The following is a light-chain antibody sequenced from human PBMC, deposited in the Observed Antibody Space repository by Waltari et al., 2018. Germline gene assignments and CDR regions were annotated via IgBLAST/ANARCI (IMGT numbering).Light chain of an antibody. CDR1: QSVSSNY. V-gene: IGKV3-20*01. J-gene: IGKJ5*01. CDR2: DAS. CDR3: QQYATSPIT. Sequence: EIVLTQSPGTLSLSPGERATLSCRASQSVSSNYLAWYQQRPGQAPTHLISDASSRATGIPDRFSGSGSGTDFTLTISRLEPEDFAVYYCQQYATSPITFGQGTRLEIK.